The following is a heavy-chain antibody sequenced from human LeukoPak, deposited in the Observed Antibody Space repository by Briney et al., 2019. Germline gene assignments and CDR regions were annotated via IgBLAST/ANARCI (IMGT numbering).Heavy chain of an antibody. CDR3: ARGGYDIARWAFDI. CDR2: INTNTGNP. CDR1: GYTFTSYA. Sequence: ASVKVSCKASGYTFTSYAMNWVRQAPGQGLEWMGWINTNTGNPTYAQGFTGRFVFSLDTSVSTAYLQISSLKAEDTAVYYCARGGYDIARWAFDIWGQGTMVTVSS. V-gene: IGHV7-4-1*02. D-gene: IGHD3-9*01. J-gene: IGHJ3*02.